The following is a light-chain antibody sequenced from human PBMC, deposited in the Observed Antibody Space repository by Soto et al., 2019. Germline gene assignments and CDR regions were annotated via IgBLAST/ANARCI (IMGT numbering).Light chain of an antibody. CDR3: AAWDDSLSGPV. V-gene: IGLV1-47*01. CDR1: SSNIGSNY. J-gene: IGLJ3*02. CDR2: RNN. Sequence: QLVLTQPPSASGTPGQRVTISCSGSSSNIGSNYVYWYQQLPGTAPKLLIYRNNQRPSGVPDRFSDSKSGTSASLAITGLRSEDEADYYCAAWDDSLSGPVFGGGTKLTVL.